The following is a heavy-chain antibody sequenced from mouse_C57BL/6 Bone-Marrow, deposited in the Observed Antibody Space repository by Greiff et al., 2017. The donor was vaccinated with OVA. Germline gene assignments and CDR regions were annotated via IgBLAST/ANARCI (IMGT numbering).Heavy chain of an antibody. J-gene: IGHJ4*01. V-gene: IGHV5-4*01. CDR1: GFTFSSYA. D-gene: IGHD1-1*01. Sequence: EVQGVESGGGLVKPGGSLKLSCAASGFTFSSYAMSWVRQTPEKRLEWVATISDGGSYTYYPDTVKGRFTISRDNAKNNLFLQMSHLKAEDTAMYYCARERCGNYAMDYWGQGTSVTVSS. CDR2: ISDGGSYT. CDR3: ARERCGNYAMDY.